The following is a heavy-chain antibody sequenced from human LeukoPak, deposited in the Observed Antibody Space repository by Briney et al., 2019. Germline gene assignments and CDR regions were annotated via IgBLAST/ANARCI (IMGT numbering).Heavy chain of an antibody. V-gene: IGHV3-30-3*01. CDR1: GFTFSSYA. J-gene: IGHJ6*02. D-gene: IGHD4-17*01. CDR3: ARDRGDDYGDYVYYGMDV. CDR2: ISYDGSNK. Sequence: GRSLRLSCAAPGFTFSSYAMHWVRQAPGKGLEWVAVISYDGSNKYYADSVKGRFTISRDNSKNTLYLQMNSLRAEDTAVYYCARDRGDDYGDYVYYGMDVWGQGTTVTVSS.